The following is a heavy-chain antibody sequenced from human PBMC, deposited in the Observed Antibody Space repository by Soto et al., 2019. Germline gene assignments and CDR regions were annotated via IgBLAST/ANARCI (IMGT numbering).Heavy chain of an antibody. V-gene: IGHV3-66*01. CDR2: IYSGGST. D-gene: IGHD2-8*01. J-gene: IGHJ6*02. CDR1: GFTVSSNY. CDR3: ARGEMFGVYYGMDV. Sequence: PGGSLRLSCAASGFTVSSNYMSWVRQAPGKGLEWVSVIYSGGSTYYADSVKGRFTISRDNSKNTLYLQMNSLRAEDTAVYYCARGEMFGVYYGMDVWGQGTTVTVSS.